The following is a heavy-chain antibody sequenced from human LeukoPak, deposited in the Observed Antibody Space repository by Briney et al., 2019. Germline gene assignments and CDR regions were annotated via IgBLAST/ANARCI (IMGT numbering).Heavy chain of an antibody. CDR2: ISSSGSTI. CDR3: AKANWNDARPIDY. J-gene: IGHJ4*02. Sequence: PGGSLRLSCAASGFTFSSYEMNWVRQAPGKGLEWVSYISSSGSTIYDADSVKGRVTISRDNAKNSLYLQMNSRRAEDTAVYYCAKANWNDARPIDYWGQGTLVTVSS. D-gene: IGHD1-1*01. V-gene: IGHV3-48*03. CDR1: GFTFSSYE.